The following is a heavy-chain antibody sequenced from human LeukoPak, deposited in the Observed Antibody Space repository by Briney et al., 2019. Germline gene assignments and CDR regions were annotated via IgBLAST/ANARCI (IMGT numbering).Heavy chain of an antibody. CDR2: VVGNGGTT. Sequence: GGSLRLSCAASGFTFTTYTIHWIRQAPGKGLEYVSAVVGNGGTTYYADSVRGRFTISRDNSKNTVYLQMGSLRAEDTAVYYCARERAYYYFDYWGQGAQATVSS. CDR1: GFTFTTYT. CDR3: ARERAYYYFDY. D-gene: IGHD2-21*01. J-gene: IGHJ4*02. V-gene: IGHV3-64*02.